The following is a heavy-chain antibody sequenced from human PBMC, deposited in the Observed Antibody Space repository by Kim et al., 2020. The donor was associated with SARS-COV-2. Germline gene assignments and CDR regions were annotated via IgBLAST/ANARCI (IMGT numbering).Heavy chain of an antibody. Sequence: TYYADSVKGRFTISRDNNKNYLYLQMNSLRTEDTALYDCARGKTATFAWGQGTLVTVSS. CDR2: T. CDR3: ARGKTATFA. D-gene: IGHD1-1*01. J-gene: IGHJ5*02. V-gene: IGHV3-43*01.